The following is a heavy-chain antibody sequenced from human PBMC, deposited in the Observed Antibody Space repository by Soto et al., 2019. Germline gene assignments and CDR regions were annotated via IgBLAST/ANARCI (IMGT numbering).Heavy chain of an antibody. D-gene: IGHD3-10*01. Sequence: PGESLKTSCKASGFSFITYWIGWVRQKPGKGLACMAIMYAGDSDVRYSPSFQGQATVSADRSISTAYLQWDSLKASDTAMYYCVRAANNVTWFPEAFDIWDQETMVTVSS. CDR2: MYAGDSDV. CDR1: GFSFITYW. V-gene: IGHV5-51*01. CDR3: VRAANNVTWFPEAFDI. J-gene: IGHJ3*02.